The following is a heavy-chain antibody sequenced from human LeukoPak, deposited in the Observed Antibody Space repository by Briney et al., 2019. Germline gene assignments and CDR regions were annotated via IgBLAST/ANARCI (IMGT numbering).Heavy chain of an antibody. CDR1: IGSIRSYY. J-gene: IGHJ4*02. CDR2: IYYSGST. D-gene: IGHD5-12*01. Sequence: SETLSLTCTVSIGSIRSYYWSWIRQPPEKGPEWIGYIYYSGSTNYNPSLKSRVTISVDTSKNQFSLKLSSVTAADTAVYYCAKTLRGLRLYDYWGQGTLVTVSS. V-gene: IGHV4-59*12. CDR3: AKTLRGLRLYDY.